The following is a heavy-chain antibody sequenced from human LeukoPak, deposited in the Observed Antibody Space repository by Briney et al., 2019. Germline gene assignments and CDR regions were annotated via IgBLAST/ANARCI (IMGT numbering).Heavy chain of an antibody. CDR1: GFTFSSYW. V-gene: IGHV3-23*01. CDR2: ISGSGGST. J-gene: IGHJ4*02. D-gene: IGHD3-22*01. CDR3: ATHYYDSSGYYTLFDY. Sequence: GGSLRLSCAASGFTFSSYWMSWVRQAPGKGLEWVSAISGSGGSTYYADPVKGRFTISRDNSKNTLYLQMNSLRAEDTAVYYCATHYYDSSGYYTLFDYWGQGTLVTVSS.